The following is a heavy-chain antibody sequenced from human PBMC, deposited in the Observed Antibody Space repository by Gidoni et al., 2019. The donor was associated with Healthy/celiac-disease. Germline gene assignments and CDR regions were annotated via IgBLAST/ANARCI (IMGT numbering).Heavy chain of an antibody. CDR1: GSTFDDYA. V-gene: IGHV3-9*01. CDR3: AKDNSHDFWSGYDFDY. Sequence: EVQLVESGGGLVQPGRSLRLSCAAPGSTFDDYAMHWVRQAPGKGLEGVSGISWNSGSIGYADSVKGRFTISRDNAKNSLYLQMNSLRAEDTALYYCAKDNSHDFWSGYDFDYWGQGTLVTVSS. CDR2: ISWNSGSI. J-gene: IGHJ4*02. D-gene: IGHD3-3*01.